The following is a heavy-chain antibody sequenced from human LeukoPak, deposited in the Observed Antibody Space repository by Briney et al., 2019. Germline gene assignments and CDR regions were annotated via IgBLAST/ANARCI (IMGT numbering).Heavy chain of an antibody. V-gene: IGHV4-59*01. CDR1: GGSISSYY. J-gene: IGHJ4*02. Sequence: SETLSLTCTVSGGSISSYYWSWIRQPPGKGLEWIGYIYYSGSTNYNPSLKSRVTISVDTSKNQFSLKLSSVTAADTAVYYCARSYYGSGSYYSDYWGQGTLVTVSS. CDR3: ARSYYGSGSYYSDY. D-gene: IGHD3-10*01. CDR2: IYYSGST.